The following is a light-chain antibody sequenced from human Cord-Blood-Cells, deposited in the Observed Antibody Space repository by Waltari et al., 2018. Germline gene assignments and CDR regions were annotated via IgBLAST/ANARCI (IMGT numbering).Light chain of an antibody. CDR1: SSDVCGYNY. J-gene: IGLJ1*01. Sequence: QSALTQPRSVSGSPGQSVTISCTGTSSDVCGYNYVAWYQQHPGKAPKLMISDVSKRPSGVPDRFSGSKSGNTASLTISGLQAEDEADYYCCSYAGSYTFFGTGTKVTVL. CDR3: CSYAGSYTF. CDR2: DVS. V-gene: IGLV2-11*01.